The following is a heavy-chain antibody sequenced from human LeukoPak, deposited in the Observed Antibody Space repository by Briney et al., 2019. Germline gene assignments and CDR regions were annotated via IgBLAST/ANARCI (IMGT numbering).Heavy chain of an antibody. V-gene: IGHV3-7*03. Sequence: GGPLRLSCAASGFPFSSYSMTWVRQAPGKGLEWVANIKPDGTTKFYVDSVKGRFTISRDNALNSLYLQMNSLRAEDTAIYYCARSIPYGTTWYGRSDYWGQGTLVTVSS. CDR2: IKPDGTTK. J-gene: IGHJ4*02. CDR3: ARSIPYGTTWYGRSDY. D-gene: IGHD6-13*01. CDR1: GFPFSSYS.